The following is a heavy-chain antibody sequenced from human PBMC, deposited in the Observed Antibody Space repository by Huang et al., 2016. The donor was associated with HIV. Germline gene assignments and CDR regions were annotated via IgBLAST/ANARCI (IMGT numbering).Heavy chain of an antibody. Sequence: LSPGKGLEWIGEINHSGSTNYNPSLKSRLTISVDTSKNQFSMKRSSVTAADTAVYYGARERMMSWLDDHDAFDIWGQGTMVTVSS. CDR2: INHSGST. J-gene: IGHJ3*02. D-gene: IGHD1-1*01. CDR3: ARERMMSWLDDHDAFDI. V-gene: IGHV4-34*01.